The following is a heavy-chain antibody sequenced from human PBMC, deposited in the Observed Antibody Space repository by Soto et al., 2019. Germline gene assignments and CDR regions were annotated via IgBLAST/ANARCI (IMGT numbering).Heavy chain of an antibody. D-gene: IGHD3-10*01. CDR1: GFTFSSYG. CDR2: ISYDGSNK. J-gene: IGHJ4*02. Sequence: PGGSLRLSCAASGFTFSSYGMHWVRQAPGKGLEWVAVISYDGSNKYYADSVKGRFTISRDNSKNTLYLQMNSLRAEDTAVYYCAKDPVPDGYNRFGVIDYWGQGTLVTVSS. CDR3: AKDPVPDGYNRFGVIDY. V-gene: IGHV3-30*18.